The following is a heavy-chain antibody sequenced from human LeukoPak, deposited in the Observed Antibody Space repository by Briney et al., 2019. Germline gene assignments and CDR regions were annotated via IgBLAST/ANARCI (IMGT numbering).Heavy chain of an antibody. CDR3: ARFDDSGGNWLDP. CDR1: GGSFSGYY. D-gene: IGHD4-23*01. Sequence: SETLSLTCAVYGGSFSGYYWSWIRQPPGKGLEWIGYVFYTGTTNYNPSLRSRLTISIDTSKNQFSLKLTSVTAADTAVYYCARFDDSGGNWLDPWGQGTLVTVSS. J-gene: IGHJ5*02. CDR2: VFYTGTT. V-gene: IGHV4-59*01.